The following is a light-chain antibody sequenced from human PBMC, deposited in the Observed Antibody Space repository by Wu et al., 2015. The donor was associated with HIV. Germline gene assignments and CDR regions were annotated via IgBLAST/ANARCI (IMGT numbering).Light chain of an antibody. V-gene: IGKV3-15*01. J-gene: IGKJ4*01. Sequence: DIVMTQSPATLSVSPGERATLFCRASQSINNNLAWYQQKPGQGPRLLIYGASTRATGIPVRFSGSGSGTEFTLTISSLQPDDFATYYCQQYNSYSPLTFGGGTKVEIK. CDR3: QQYNSYSPLT. CDR1: QSINNN. CDR2: GAS.